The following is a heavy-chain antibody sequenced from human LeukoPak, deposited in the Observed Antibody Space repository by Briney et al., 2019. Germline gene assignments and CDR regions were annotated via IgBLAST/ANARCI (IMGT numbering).Heavy chain of an antibody. CDR1: GYTLTELS. CDR3: ATALPQRCTSCYFVYQNWFDP. J-gene: IGHJ5*02. V-gene: IGHV1-24*01. Sequence: GASVKVSCKFSGYTLTELSMHWVRQAPGKGLEWMGGFDPEDGETIYAQKFQGRVTMTEDTSTDTAYMELSSLRSEDTAVYYCATALPQRCTSCYFVYQNWFDPWGQGTLVTVSS. CDR2: FDPEDGET. D-gene: IGHD2-2*01.